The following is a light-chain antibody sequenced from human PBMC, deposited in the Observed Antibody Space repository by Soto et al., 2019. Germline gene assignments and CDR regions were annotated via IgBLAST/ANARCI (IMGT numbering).Light chain of an antibody. CDR3: QVRDSSSDHVI. Sequence: SYELTQPPSVSVAPGKTARITCGGNNIGRKRVHWYQQKPGQAPVLVIYYDSDRPSGIPERFSGSNSGNTATLTISRVEAGDEADYYCQVRDSSSDHVIFGGGTKLTVL. V-gene: IGLV3-21*01. J-gene: IGLJ2*01. CDR1: NIGRKR. CDR2: YDS.